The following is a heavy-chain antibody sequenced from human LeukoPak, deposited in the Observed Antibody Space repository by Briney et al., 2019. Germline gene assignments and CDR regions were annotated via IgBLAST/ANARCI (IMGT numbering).Heavy chain of an antibody. CDR2: ISSSSSYI. D-gene: IGHD3-10*01. CDR1: GFTFSSYS. V-gene: IGHV3-21*01. J-gene: IGHJ6*03. Sequence: GGSLRLSCAASGFTFSSYSMNWVRQAPGKGLEWVSSISSSSSYIYYADSVKGRFTISRDNAKNSLYLQMNSLRAEDTAVYYCARSRITMVRGVHPYYYYYMDCWGKGTTVTVSS. CDR3: ARSRITMVRGVHPYYYYYMDC.